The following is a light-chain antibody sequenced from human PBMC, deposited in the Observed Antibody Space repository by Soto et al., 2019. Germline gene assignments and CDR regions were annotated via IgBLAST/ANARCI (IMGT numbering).Light chain of an antibody. CDR1: SSDVGSYNL. J-gene: IGLJ2*01. CDR3: CSYASSGGLV. CDR2: EGS. Sequence: QSVLTQPASVSGSPGQSITISCTGTSSDVGSYNLVSWYQQHPGKAPKLMIYEGSKRPSGVSNRFSGSKSGNTASLTISGLQGEDEADYYCCSYASSGGLVFGGGTKLTVL. V-gene: IGLV2-23*01.